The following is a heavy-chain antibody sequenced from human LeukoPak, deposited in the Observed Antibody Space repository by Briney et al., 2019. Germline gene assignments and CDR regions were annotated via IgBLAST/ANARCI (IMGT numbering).Heavy chain of an antibody. CDR1: GYSFTSYW. CDR2: IYPGDSAT. J-gene: IGHJ4*02. Sequence: KHGESLKISCKVSGYSFTSYWIGWVRQMPGKGLEWMGIIYPGDSATRYSPSFQGQVTISADKSISTAYLQWSSLKASDTAMYYSARQAATTSYFDYWGQGTLVTVSS. CDR3: ARQAATTSYFDY. V-gene: IGHV5-51*01. D-gene: IGHD5-24*01.